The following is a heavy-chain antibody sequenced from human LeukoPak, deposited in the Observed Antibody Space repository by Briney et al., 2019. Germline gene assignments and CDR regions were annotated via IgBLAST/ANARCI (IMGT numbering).Heavy chain of an antibody. CDR2: ISDSAINT. D-gene: IGHD3-10*01. V-gene: IGHV3-11*01. CDR1: EFTFSDYY. Sequence: GGSLRVSCEASEFTFSDYYMSWIRQAPGNGLEWISYISDSAINTHYADSVKGRFTISRDNAKKLLVLEMKSLRSEDTAVYYCAAYYGSGSVNYYRGMDIWGQGTTVTVSS. J-gene: IGHJ6*02. CDR3: AAYYGSGSVNYYRGMDI.